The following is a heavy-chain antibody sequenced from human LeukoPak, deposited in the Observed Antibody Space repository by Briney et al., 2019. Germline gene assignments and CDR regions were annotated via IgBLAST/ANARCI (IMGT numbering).Heavy chain of an antibody. CDR3: AKHNGGGVVSYVAPGPPDYFDH. Sequence: SETLSLTCAVSGDITHYWGWVRQPPGKGPECIGSIYFSGSVYYNPSLRSRVTISLDTSTKQLSLKLSSVTLADTAIYYCAKHNGGGVVSYVAPGPPDYFDHWGQGALVIVSS. V-gene: IGHV4-39*01. CDR2: IYFSGSV. CDR1: GDITHY. D-gene: IGHD1-26*01. J-gene: IGHJ4*02.